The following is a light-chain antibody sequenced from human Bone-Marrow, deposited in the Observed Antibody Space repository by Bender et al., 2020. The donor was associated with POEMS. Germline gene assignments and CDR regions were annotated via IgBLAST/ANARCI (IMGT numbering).Light chain of an antibody. CDR1: SSDVGSYKD. CDR2: DVS. Sequence: QSALTQPASVSGSPGQSITISCTGTSSDVGSYKDVAWYQQHPGTAPKVMIYDVSNRPSGVSNRFSGSKSGNTASLTISGLQAEDEADYYCYSYTTSSTWMFGGGTKLTVL. CDR3: YSYTTSSTWM. J-gene: IGLJ3*02. V-gene: IGLV2-14*03.